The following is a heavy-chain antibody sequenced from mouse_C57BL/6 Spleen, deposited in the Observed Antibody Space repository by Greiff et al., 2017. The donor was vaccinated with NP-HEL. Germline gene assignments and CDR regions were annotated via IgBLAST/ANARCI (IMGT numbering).Heavy chain of an antibody. V-gene: IGHV3-6*01. CDR1: GYSITSGYY. CDR2: ISYDGSN. D-gene: IGHD2-4*01. J-gene: IGHJ4*01. Sequence: EVKLQESGPGLVKPSQSLSLTCSVTGYSITSGYYWNWIRQFPGNKLEWMGYISYDGSNNYNQSLKNRISITRDTSKNQFFLKLNSVTTEDTATYYGARGYYDYGDYAMDYWGQGTSVTVSS. CDR3: ARGYYDYGDYAMDY.